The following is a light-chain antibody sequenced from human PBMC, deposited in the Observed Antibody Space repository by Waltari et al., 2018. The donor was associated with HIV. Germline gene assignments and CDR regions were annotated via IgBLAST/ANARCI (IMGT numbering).Light chain of an antibody. V-gene: IGLV1-40*01. J-gene: IGLJ2*01. CDR2: ANI. CDR3: QSYDSSLSGVV. Sequence: QSLLTQPPSVSGAPGQEVTISCTGSSSNIGAGYHVHWYQQVPGTAPKLLISANINRPSGVPDRFSGSKSGTSASLAITGLQAEDEAGYYCQSYDSSLSGVVFGGGTKLTVL. CDR1: SSNIGAGYH.